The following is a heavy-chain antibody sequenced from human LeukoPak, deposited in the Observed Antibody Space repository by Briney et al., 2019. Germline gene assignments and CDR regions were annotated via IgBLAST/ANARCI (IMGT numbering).Heavy chain of an antibody. CDR1: GFTFNNFA. D-gene: IGHD6-13*01. J-gene: IGHJ4*02. Sequence: GGSLRLSCAASGFTFNNFAMSWVRQAPGKGLEWVSTISGGGGNTYYADSVQGRFTISRDNSKTTLYLQMNSLRAEDAAVYYCAKGTAAPGIFDYWGQGTLVTVSS. CDR3: AKGTAAPGIFDY. CDR2: ISGGGGNT. V-gene: IGHV3-23*01.